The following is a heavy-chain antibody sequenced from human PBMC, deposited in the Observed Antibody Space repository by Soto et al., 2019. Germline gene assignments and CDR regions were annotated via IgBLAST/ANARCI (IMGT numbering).Heavy chain of an antibody. D-gene: IGHD3-22*01. CDR3: AREIDYYDSSGYYTSVHHAFDI. CDR2: ISSISSTL. Sequence: PGGSLRLSCAASGFTFDAYSMNWVRQAPGKGLEWVSYISSISSTLYYAASVKGRFTISRDNAKNLMYLQMNSLRDEDTAVYYCAREIDYYDSSGYYTSVHHAFDIWGQGTMVTVS. J-gene: IGHJ3*02. CDR1: GFTFDAYS. V-gene: IGHV3-48*02.